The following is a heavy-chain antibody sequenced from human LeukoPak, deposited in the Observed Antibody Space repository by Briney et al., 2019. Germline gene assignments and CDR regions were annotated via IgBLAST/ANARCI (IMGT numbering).Heavy chain of an antibody. CDR1: GFTLSSYA. CDR3: ARDWFHAIDY. Sequence: PGGSLRLSCAASGFTLSSYAMRWVRQAPGKGLQWVSSLGISGDYTWYAGSVKGRFTISRDNAKNTLYLQMNSLRAEDTAVYYCARDWFHAIDYWGQGTLVTVSS. J-gene: IGHJ4*02. V-gene: IGHV3-23*01. D-gene: IGHD2/OR15-2a*01. CDR2: LGISGDYT.